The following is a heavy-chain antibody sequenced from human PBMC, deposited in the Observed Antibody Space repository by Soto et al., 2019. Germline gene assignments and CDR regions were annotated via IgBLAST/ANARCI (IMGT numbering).Heavy chain of an antibody. V-gene: IGHV1-8*02. Sequence: ASVKVSCKASGGDFSSYAIKWVRQATAQGLEWMGWMNPKSGNTVYAQKFQGRVTMTRNTYIRTAYMELSSLRSEDTSVYYCARGARYYDFWSCYYIPNWFDPGGQGTLVTVSS. CDR1: GGDFSSYA. CDR3: ARGARYYDFWSCYYIPNWFDP. D-gene: IGHD3-3*01. CDR2: MNPKSGNT. J-gene: IGHJ5*02.